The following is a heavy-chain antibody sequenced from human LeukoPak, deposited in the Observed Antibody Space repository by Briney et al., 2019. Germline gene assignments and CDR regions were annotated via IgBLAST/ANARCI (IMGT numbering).Heavy chain of an antibody. CDR2: IYTSGST. Sequence: SETLSLTCTVSGGSISSYYWSWIRQPAGKGLEWIGRIYTSGSTNYNPSLKSRVTMSVDTSKNQFSLQLNSVTPEDTAVYYCARGGVVVEAVSIAAAGISWFDPWGQGTLVTVSS. CDR3: ARGGVVVEAVSIAAAGISWFDP. D-gene: IGHD6-13*01. V-gene: IGHV4-4*07. J-gene: IGHJ5*02. CDR1: GGSISSYY.